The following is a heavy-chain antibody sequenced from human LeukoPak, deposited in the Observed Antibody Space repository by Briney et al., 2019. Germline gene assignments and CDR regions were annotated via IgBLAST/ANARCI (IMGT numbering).Heavy chain of an antibody. J-gene: IGHJ4*02. CDR1: GGSISSGGYY. Sequence: PSQTLSLTCIVSGGSISSGGYYWSWIRQHPGKGLEWIGYIYYSGSTNYNPSLKSRVTISVDTSKNQFSLKVNSVTAADTAVYYCARHRTSGWGLDYWGQGTLVTVSS. V-gene: IGHV4-31*03. CDR2: IYYSGST. CDR3: ARHRTSGWGLDY. D-gene: IGHD6-19*01.